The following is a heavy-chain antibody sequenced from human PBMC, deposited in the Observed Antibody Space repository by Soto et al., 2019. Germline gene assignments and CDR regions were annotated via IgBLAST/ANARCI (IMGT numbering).Heavy chain of an antibody. V-gene: IGHV5-51*01. D-gene: IGHD3-22*01. CDR1: GYSFTSYW. Sequence: PGESLKISCKVSGYSFTSYWIGWVRQMPGKDLEWMGIIYPGDSDTRYSPSFQGQVTISADKSSSTAYLQWSSLKASDTTIYYCARPDYYESGGYYGAFDIWGQGTMVTVSS. CDR3: ARPDYYESGGYYGAFDI. J-gene: IGHJ3*02. CDR2: IYPGDSDT.